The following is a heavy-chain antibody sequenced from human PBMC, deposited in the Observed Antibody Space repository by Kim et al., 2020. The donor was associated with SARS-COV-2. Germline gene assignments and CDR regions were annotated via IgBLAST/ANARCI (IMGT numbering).Heavy chain of an antibody. Sequence: SETLSLTCTVSGGSISSGGYYWSWIRQHPGKGLEWIGYIFYSGSTSYNPSLKSRVTISVDTSKKQFSLKLSSVTASDTAGYYCARDIKDWFDPWGQGTL. CDR1: GGSISSGGYY. J-gene: IGHJ5*02. CDR3: ARDIKDWFDP. V-gene: IGHV4-31*03. D-gene: IGHD3-10*01. CDR2: IFYSGST.